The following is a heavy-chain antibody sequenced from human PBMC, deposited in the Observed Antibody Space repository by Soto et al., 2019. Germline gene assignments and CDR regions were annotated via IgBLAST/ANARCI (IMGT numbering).Heavy chain of an antibody. V-gene: IGHV1-2*02. CDR2: INPNSGGT. J-gene: IGHJ4*02. D-gene: IGHD3-22*01. CDR1: GYTFTGYY. CDR3: ARARYDSSGYSPYYFDY. Sequence: GASVKVSCKASGYTFTGYYMHWVRQAPGQGLEWMGWINPNSGGTNYAQKFQGRVTMTRDTSISTAYMELSRLRSDDTAVYYCARARYDSSGYSPYYFDYWGQGTLVTVSS.